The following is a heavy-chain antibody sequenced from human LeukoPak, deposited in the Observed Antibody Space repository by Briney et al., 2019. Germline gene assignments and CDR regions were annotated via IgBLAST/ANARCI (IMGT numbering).Heavy chain of an antibody. V-gene: IGHV1-2*02. Sequence: ASVKVSCKASGYTFTGYYMHWVRQAPGQGLEWMGLINPNSGGTNYAQKFQGRVTMTRDTSISTAYMELSRLRSDDTAVYYCARDVLSTSYYYYYYMDVWGKGTTVTVSS. J-gene: IGHJ6*03. CDR3: ARDVLSTSYYYYYYMDV. CDR2: INPNSGGT. D-gene: IGHD2-2*01. CDR1: GYTFTGYY.